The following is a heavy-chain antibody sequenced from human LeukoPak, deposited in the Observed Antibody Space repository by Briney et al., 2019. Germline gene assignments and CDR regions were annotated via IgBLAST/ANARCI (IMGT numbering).Heavy chain of an antibody. CDR2: IYYSGST. CDR1: GGSISSYY. CDR3: ARGIAVAGTWFDP. Sequence: SETLSLTCTVSGGSISSYYWSWIRQPPGKGLERIGYIYYSGSTNYNPSLKSRVTISVDTSKNQFSLKLSSVTAADTAVYYCARGIAVAGTWFDPWGQGTLVTVSS. V-gene: IGHV4-59*01. D-gene: IGHD6-19*01. J-gene: IGHJ5*02.